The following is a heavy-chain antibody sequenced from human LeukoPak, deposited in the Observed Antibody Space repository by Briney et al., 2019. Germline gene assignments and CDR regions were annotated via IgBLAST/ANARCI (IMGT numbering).Heavy chain of an antibody. CDR1: GFTFSRYN. CDR2: IRYDGNNQ. D-gene: IGHD3-10*01. CDR3: ARTPYGSGGGYFDY. V-gene: IGHV3-30*02. J-gene: IGHJ4*02. Sequence: GGSLRLSCATSGFTFSRYNMNWVRQAPGKGLEWLAFIRYDGNNQYYGDSVKGRFTISRDNSKNTLYLQINSLRPEDTAVYYCARTPYGSGGGYFDYWGQGTLVTVSS.